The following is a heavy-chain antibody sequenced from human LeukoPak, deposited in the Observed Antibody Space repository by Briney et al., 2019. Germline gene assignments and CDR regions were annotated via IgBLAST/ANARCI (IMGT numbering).Heavy chain of an antibody. CDR3: ARAPYCSSTSCPYNWFDP. D-gene: IGHD2-2*01. CDR2: INHSGST. J-gene: IGHJ5*02. V-gene: IGHV4-34*01. CDR1: GGSFSGYY. Sequence: SETLSLTCAVYGGSFSGYYWSWIRQPPGKGLEWIGEINHSGSTNYNPSLKSRVTISVDTSKNQFSLKLSSVTAADTAVYYCARAPYCSSTSCPYNWFDPWGRGTLVTVSS.